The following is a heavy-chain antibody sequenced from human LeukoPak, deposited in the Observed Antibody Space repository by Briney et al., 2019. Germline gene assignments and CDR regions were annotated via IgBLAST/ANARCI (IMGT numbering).Heavy chain of an antibody. CDR1: GFTFSNYW. CDR3: AREAWATFYYYMDV. D-gene: IGHD2/OR15-2a*01. J-gene: IGHJ6*03. V-gene: IGHV3-7*01. CDR2: IKQDGGEK. Sequence: GGSLRLSCAASGFTFSNYWMSWVRQAPGKGVEWVANIKQDGGEKYYVDSVKGRFTISRDNAKNSLYLQMNSLRAEDTAVYYCAREAWATFYYYMDVWGKGTTVTVSS.